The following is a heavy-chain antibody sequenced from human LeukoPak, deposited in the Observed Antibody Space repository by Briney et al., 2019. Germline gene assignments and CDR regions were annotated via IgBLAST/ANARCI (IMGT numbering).Heavy chain of an antibody. CDR3: ATDSLPSDKIVARGAFDI. CDR1: GYNLTELS. CDR2: FDPEDGET. V-gene: IGHV1-24*01. Sequence: GASVKVSCKVSGYNLTELSMHWVRQAPGKGLEWMGGFDPEDGETIYAQKFQGRVTMTEDTSTDTAYMELSSLRSEDTAVYYCATDSLPSDKIVARGAFDIWGQGTMVTVSS. D-gene: IGHD3-22*01. J-gene: IGHJ3*02.